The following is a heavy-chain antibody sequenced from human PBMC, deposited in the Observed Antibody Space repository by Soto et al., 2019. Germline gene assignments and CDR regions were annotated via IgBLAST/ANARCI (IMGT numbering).Heavy chain of an antibody. CDR1: GGSISSSSYH. Sequence: HLQLQESGPGLVKPSETLSLTCSVSGGSISSSSYHWGWIRQPPGKGLEWIGHIYYTGSTYYNPSLKSRVSISVDTSKNQFSLNLSSVTAADTAVYYCARYLEFPMIIAVSAFDIWGQGTLVTVSS. D-gene: IGHD3-22*01. V-gene: IGHV4-39*01. CDR3: ARYLEFPMIIAVSAFDI. J-gene: IGHJ3*02. CDR2: IYYTGST.